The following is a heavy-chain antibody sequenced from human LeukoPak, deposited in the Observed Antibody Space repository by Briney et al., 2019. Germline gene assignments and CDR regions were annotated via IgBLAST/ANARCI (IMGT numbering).Heavy chain of an antibody. CDR3: ARQNSGVLLWFGELGDAFDI. Sequence: SETLSLTCTVSGGSISSYYWSWIRQPPGKGLEWIGYIYYSGSTNYNPSLKSRVTISVDTSKNQFSLKLSSVTAADTAVYYCARQNSGVLLWFGELGDAFDIWGQGTMVTVSS. CDR1: GGSISSYY. D-gene: IGHD3-10*01. J-gene: IGHJ3*02. CDR2: IYYSGST. V-gene: IGHV4-59*08.